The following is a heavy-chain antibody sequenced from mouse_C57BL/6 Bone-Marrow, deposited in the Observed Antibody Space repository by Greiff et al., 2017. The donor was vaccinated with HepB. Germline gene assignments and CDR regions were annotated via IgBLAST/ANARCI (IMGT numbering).Heavy chain of an antibody. D-gene: IGHD1-1*02. CDR3: TRSYGPYAMDY. CDR2: IDPETGGT. V-gene: IGHV1-15*01. J-gene: IGHJ4*01. Sequence: VQLQQSGAELVRPGASVTLSCKASGYTFTDYEMHWVKQTPVHGLEWIGAIDPETGGTAYNQKFKGKAILTADKSSSTAYMELRSLTSEDSAVYYCTRSYGPYAMDYWGQGTSVTVSS. CDR1: GYTFTDYE.